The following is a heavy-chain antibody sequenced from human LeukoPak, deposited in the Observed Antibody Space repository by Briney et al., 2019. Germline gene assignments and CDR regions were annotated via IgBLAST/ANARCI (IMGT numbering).Heavy chain of an antibody. V-gene: IGHV3-43*01. D-gene: IGHD6-19*01. CDR1: GFSFGDYS. J-gene: IGHJ4*02. CDR2: PNRNGGAI. CDR3: TKEHSSGWPTIDY. Sequence: PGGSLRLSCSASGFSFGDYSMHWVRQAPGKGLEWVSVPNRNGGAIKYADSVKGRFIISRDNSKNSLYLQMNSLRTEDTALYYCTKEHSSGWPTIDYWGQGTLVTVSS.